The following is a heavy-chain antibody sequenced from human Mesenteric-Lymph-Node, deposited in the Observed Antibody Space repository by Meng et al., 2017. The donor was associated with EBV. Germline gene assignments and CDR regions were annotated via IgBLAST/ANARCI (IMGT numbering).Heavy chain of an antibody. D-gene: IGHD3-22*01. Sequence: QPRWHVSGPGLAKPSETPSLPWFVAGGSVSSSSYYWGWIRQPPGKGREWIGSIYYSGRIYYNPSLKSRVTISVDTSKNQFPLKLSSVTAADTAVYYCARTYYYDSSGYAPFDYWGQGTLVTVSS. CDR1: GGSVSSSSYY. CDR2: IYYSGRI. CDR3: ARTYYYDSSGYAPFDY. V-gene: IGHV4-39*07. J-gene: IGHJ4*02.